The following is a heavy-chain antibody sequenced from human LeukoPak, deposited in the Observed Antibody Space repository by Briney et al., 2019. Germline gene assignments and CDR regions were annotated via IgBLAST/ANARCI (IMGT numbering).Heavy chain of an antibody. D-gene: IGHD2-15*01. V-gene: IGHV3-30*02. CDR1: GFTFSSSG. J-gene: IGHJ4*02. CDR2: ISYDGSNR. Sequence: GGSLRLSCAASGFTFSSSGMHWVRQAPGKGLEWVAFISYDGSNRYYADSVKGRFTISRDNSKNTLYLQMNSLRAEDTAVYYCAKDTRGSYSDYWGQGTLVTVSS. CDR3: AKDTRGSYSDY.